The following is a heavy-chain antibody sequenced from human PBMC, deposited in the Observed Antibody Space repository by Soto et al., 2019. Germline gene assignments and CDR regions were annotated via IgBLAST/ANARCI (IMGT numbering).Heavy chain of an antibody. Sequence: GGSLRLSCAASGFTFSSYWMHWVRQAPGKGLVWVSNINTDGTSTSYADSVKGRFTISRDNAKNTLHLQMNSLRAEDTAVYYCARHDVNYYDSSGYKYWGQGTLVTVSS. CDR3: ARHDVNYYDSSGYKY. V-gene: IGHV3-74*01. CDR2: INTDGTST. CDR1: GFTFSSYW. D-gene: IGHD3-22*01. J-gene: IGHJ4*02.